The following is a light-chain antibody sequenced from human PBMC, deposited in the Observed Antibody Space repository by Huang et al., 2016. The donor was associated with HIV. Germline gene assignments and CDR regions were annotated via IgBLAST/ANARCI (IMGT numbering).Light chain of an antibody. Sequence: DIQMTQSPSSLSAFVGDTVTITCRASQVIGNSLAWYQQKPGRPPKRLIYVASTLQSGVPSRFSGSGSGTDFTLTISNLQTEDVATYYWQKYDSAPRTFGQGTRV. CDR1: QVIGNS. CDR3: QKYDSAPRT. J-gene: IGKJ1*01. V-gene: IGKV1-27*01. CDR2: VAS.